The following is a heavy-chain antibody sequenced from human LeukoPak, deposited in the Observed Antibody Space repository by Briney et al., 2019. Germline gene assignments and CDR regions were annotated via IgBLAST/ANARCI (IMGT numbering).Heavy chain of an antibody. CDR2: ISSSSSSYI. Sequence: GGSLRLSCAASGFTFSSYSMNWVRQAPGKGLEWVSSISSSSSSYIYYADSVKGRFTISRDNAKNSLYLQMNSLRAEDTAVYYCARDYYDFWSGSLYYFDYWGQGTLVTVSS. J-gene: IGHJ4*02. CDR1: GFTFSSYS. CDR3: ARDYYDFWSGSLYYFDY. D-gene: IGHD3-3*01. V-gene: IGHV3-21*01.